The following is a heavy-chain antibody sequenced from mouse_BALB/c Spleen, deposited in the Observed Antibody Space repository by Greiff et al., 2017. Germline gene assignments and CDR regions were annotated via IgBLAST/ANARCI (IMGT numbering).Heavy chain of an antibody. Sequence: EEKLVESGGGLVKPGGSLKLSCAASGFTFSDYYMYWVRQTPEKRLEWVATISDGGSYTYYPDSVKGRFTISRDNAKNNLYLQMSSLKSEDTAMYYCARDGSLDYWGQGTTLTVSS. CDR1: GFTFSDYY. V-gene: IGHV5-4*02. J-gene: IGHJ2*01. CDR3: ARDGSLDY. CDR2: ISDGGSYT.